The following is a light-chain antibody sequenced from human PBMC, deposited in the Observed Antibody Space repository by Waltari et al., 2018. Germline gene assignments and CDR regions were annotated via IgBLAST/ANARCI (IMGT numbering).Light chain of an antibody. V-gene: IGKV3-20*01. CDR1: QSVSRNY. Sequence: EIVLTQSPGTLSLSPGEGATLYCRASQSVSRNYVAWYQQKPGQAPRLLIYGASSRATGIPDRFSGRGSGADFTLTISRLETEDFAVYHCQQYGSSPLTFGGGTKVEIK. CDR3: QQYGSSPLT. CDR2: GAS. J-gene: IGKJ4*01.